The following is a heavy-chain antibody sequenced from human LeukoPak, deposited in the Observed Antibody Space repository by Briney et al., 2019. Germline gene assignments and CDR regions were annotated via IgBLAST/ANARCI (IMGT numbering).Heavy chain of an antibody. CDR2: INPNSGGT. CDR1: GYTFTGYY. J-gene: IGHJ5*02. CDR3: ARDWGYCSSTSCPNWFDP. D-gene: IGHD2-2*01. V-gene: IGHV1-2*02. Sequence: ASVKVSCKASGYTFTGYYMHWVRQAPGQGLEWMGWINPNSGGTNYAQKFQGRATMTRDTSISTAYMELSRLRSDDTAVYYCARDWGYCSSTSCPNWFDPWGQGTLVTVSS.